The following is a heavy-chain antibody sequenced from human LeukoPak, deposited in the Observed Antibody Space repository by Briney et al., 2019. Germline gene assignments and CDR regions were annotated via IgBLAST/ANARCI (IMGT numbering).Heavy chain of an antibody. CDR2: IKQDGTKK. CDR3: VRDMDV. CDR1: GGSISSYY. Sequence: PSETLSLTCTVSGGSISSYYWSWVRQAPGKGLEWVANIKQDGTKKYYVDSVKGRFTISRDNAKNSLYLQMNSLRAEDTAVYYCVRDMDVWGQGTTVTVSS. V-gene: IGHV3-7*04. J-gene: IGHJ6*02.